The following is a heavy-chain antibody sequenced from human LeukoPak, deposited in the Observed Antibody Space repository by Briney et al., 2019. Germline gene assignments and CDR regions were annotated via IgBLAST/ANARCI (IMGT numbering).Heavy chain of an antibody. D-gene: IGHD1-26*01. CDR2: INHSGST. J-gene: IGHJ5*02. CDR3: ARGARGSYGWFDP. Sequence: SETLSLTCAVYGGSFSGYYWSWIRQPPGKGLEWIGEINHSGSTNYNPSLKSRVTISVDTSKNQFSLKLSSVTAADTAVYYCARGARGSYGWFDPWGQGTLVTVSS. V-gene: IGHV4-34*01. CDR1: GGSFSGYY.